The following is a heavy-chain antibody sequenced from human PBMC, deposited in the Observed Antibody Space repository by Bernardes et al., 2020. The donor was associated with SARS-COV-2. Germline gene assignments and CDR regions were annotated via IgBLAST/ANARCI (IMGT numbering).Heavy chain of an antibody. Sequence: GGSLRLSCAASGFTFSRHWMHWVRQGPGKRLVWVARISDSDETDTNYADSVKGRFTISRDNARNTLYLQMNSLRAEDTAIYFCGRGLERYTYGYIDSWGQGTLVTVSS. CDR2: ISDSDETDT. D-gene: IGHD5-18*01. CDR1: GFTFSRHW. V-gene: IGHV3-74*01. J-gene: IGHJ4*02. CDR3: GRGLERYTYGYIDS.